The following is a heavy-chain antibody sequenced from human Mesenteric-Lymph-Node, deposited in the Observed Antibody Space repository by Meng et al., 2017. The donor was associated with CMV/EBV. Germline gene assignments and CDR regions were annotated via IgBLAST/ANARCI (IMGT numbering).Heavy chain of an antibody. D-gene: IGHD3-10*01. J-gene: IGHJ5*02. V-gene: IGHV3-21*01. CDR3: ARVDTMVRGVLANWFDP. CDR2: ISSSSSYI. CDR1: GFTFSSYS. Sequence: GESLKISCAASGFTFSSYSMNWVRQAPGKGLEWVSSISSSSSYIYYADSVKGRFTISRDNAKNSLYLQMDSLRAEDTAVYYCARVDTMVRGVLANWFDPWGQGTLVTVSS.